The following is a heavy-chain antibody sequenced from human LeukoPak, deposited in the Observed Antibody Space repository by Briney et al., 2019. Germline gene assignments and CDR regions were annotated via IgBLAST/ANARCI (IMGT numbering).Heavy chain of an antibody. CDR3: AKRGVVIRVILVGFHKEANYFDS. J-gene: IGHJ4*02. V-gene: IGHV3-23*01. CDR1: GITLSNYG. Sequence: GGSLRLSCAVSGITLSNYGMSWVRQAPGKGLEWAAGISGSGGRTNYADSVKGRFTVSRDNPKNTLYLQMNSLRAEDTAVYFCAKRGVVIRVILVGFHKEANYFDSWGQGALVIVSS. CDR2: ISGSGGRT. D-gene: IGHD3-22*01.